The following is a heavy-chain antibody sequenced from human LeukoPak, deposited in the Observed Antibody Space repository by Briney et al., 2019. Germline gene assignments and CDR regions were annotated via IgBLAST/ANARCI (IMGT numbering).Heavy chain of an antibody. Sequence: PSETLSLTCAVYGGSFSGYYWSWIRQPPGKGLEWIGEISHSGSTNYNPSLKSRVTISVDTSKNQFSLKLSSVTAADTAVYYCARGRGARSRRLRLGELSSSCIDYWGQGTLVTVSS. CDR1: GGSFSGYY. J-gene: IGHJ4*02. V-gene: IGHV4-34*01. CDR3: ARGRGARSRRLRLGELSSSCIDY. D-gene: IGHD3-16*02. CDR2: ISHSGST.